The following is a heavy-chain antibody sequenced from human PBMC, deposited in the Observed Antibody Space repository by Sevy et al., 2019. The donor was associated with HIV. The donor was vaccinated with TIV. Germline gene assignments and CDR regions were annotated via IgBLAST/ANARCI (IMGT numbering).Heavy chain of an antibody. D-gene: IGHD1-20*01. Sequence: SETLSLTCTVSGGSISSSSYYWGWIRQPPGKGLEWIGSIYYSGSTYYNPSLKSRVTISVDTSKNQFSLKLSSVTAADTAVYYCARRVVTGIRYFDYWGQGTLVTVS. CDR3: ARRVVTGIRYFDY. J-gene: IGHJ4*02. CDR2: IYYSGST. CDR1: GGSISSSSYY. V-gene: IGHV4-39*01.